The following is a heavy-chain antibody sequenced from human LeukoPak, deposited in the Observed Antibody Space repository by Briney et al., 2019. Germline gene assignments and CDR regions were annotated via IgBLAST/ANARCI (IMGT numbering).Heavy chain of an antibody. J-gene: IGHJ2*01. CDR2: ISGSGGST. D-gene: IGHD3-10*01. Sequence: GGSLRLSCAASGFTFSSYSMNWVRQAPGKGLEWVSAISGSGGSTYYADSVKGRFTISRDNSKNTLYLQMNSLRAGDTAVYYCARDVRGPFGSGSSRYFDLWGRGTLVTVSS. CDR3: ARDVRGPFGSGSSRYFDL. CDR1: GFTFSSYS. V-gene: IGHV3-23*01.